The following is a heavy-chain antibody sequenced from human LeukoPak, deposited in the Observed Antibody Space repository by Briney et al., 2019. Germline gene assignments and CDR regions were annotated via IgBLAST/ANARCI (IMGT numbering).Heavy chain of an antibody. Sequence: PGGSLSLSCAASGFTFSIYAMGWVRQAPGMGLEWVSGISGCGGNTYYADSVKGRFTISRDNSKNTLYLQVNSLRAEDTAVYYCAKNGGGSSWYYFDYWGQGTLVTVSS. D-gene: IGHD6-13*01. CDR3: AKNGGGSSWYYFDY. CDR2: ISGCGGNT. V-gene: IGHV3-23*01. J-gene: IGHJ4*02. CDR1: GFTFSIYA.